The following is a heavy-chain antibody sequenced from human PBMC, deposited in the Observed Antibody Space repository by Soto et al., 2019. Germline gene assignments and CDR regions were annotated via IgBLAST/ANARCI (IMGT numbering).Heavy chain of an antibody. CDR3: ARDLRRSPSPH. V-gene: IGHV3-66*01. CDR2: IYSGGST. D-gene: IGHD1-26*01. Sequence: EVQLVESGGGLVQPGGSLRLSCAASGFTVSSNYMSWVRQAPGKGLEWVSVIYSGGSTYYADTVKGRFTISRDNSKNTLYLQMNGLRAEDTAVYYCARDLRRSPSPHWGQGTMVTVSS. J-gene: IGHJ3*01. CDR1: GFTVSSNY.